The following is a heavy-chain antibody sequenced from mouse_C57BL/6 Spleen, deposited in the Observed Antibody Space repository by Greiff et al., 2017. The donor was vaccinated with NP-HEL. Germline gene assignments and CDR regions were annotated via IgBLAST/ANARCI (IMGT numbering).Heavy chain of an antibody. CDR1: GYSITSGYY. V-gene: IGHV3-6*01. CDR3: ARADDYDWFAY. D-gene: IGHD2-4*01. CDR2: ISYDGSN. J-gene: IGHJ3*01. Sequence: EVKLQESGPGLVKPSQSLSLTCSVTGYSITSGYYWNWIRQFPGNKLEWMGYISYDGSNNYNPSLKNRISITRDTSKNQFFLKLNSVTTEDTATYYCARADDYDWFAYWGQGTLVTVSA.